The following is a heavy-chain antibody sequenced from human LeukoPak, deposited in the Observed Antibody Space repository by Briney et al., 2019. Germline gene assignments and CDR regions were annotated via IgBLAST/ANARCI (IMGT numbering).Heavy chain of an antibody. V-gene: IGHV3-11*05. Sequence: GGPLRLSCVVSGFTFTDYYMTWVRQAPGKGLEWLSYISGNSADINYLDSVRGRFTISRDNAKNSLYLQMNSLRVEDTAVCYCTRDPRRLDYLGQGTLVTVSS. CDR2: ISGNSADI. CDR3: TRDPRRLDY. J-gene: IGHJ4*02. CDR1: GFTFTDYY.